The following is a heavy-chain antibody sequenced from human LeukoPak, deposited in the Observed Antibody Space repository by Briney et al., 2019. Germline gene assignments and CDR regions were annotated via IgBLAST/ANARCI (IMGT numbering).Heavy chain of an antibody. D-gene: IGHD3-3*01. Sequence: GGSLSLSCAASGFTFSSYGMHWVRQAPGKGLEWVAVIWYDGSNKYYADSVKGRFTISRDNSKNTLYLQMNSLRAEDTAVYYCANYGDFWRTFDYWGQGTLVTVSS. CDR1: GFTFSSYG. J-gene: IGHJ4*02. CDR3: ANYGDFWRTFDY. V-gene: IGHV3-33*06. CDR2: IWYDGSNK.